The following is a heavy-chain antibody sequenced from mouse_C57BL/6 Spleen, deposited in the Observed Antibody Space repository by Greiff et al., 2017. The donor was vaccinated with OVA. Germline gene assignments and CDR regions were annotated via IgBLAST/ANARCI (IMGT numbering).Heavy chain of an antibody. Sequence: DVKLQESGPELVKPGASVKIPCKASGYTFTDYNMDWVKQSHGKSLEWIGDINPNNGGTIYNQKFKGKATLTVDKSSSTAYMELRSLTSEDTAVYYCARRNDYEYAMDYWGQGTSVTVSS. J-gene: IGHJ4*01. CDR3: ARRNDYEYAMDY. V-gene: IGHV1-18*01. CDR2: INPNNGGT. D-gene: IGHD2-4*01. CDR1: GYTFTDYN.